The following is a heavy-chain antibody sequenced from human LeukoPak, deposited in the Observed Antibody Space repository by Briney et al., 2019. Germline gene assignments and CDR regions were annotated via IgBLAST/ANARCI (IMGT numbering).Heavy chain of an antibody. V-gene: IGHV4-34*01. CDR3: AGRSGGITNWFDP. CDR1: GGSFSGYY. J-gene: IGHJ5*02. D-gene: IGHD2-15*01. Sequence: SETLSLTCAVYGGSFSGYYWSWIRQPPGKGLEWIGEINHSGSTNYNPSLKSRVTISVDTSKNQFSLKLSSVTAADTAVYYCAGRSGGITNWFDPWGQGTLVTVSS. CDR2: INHSGST.